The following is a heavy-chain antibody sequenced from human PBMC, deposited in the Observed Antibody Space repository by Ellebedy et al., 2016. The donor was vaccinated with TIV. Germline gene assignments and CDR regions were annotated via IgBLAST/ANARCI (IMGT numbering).Heavy chain of an antibody. CDR1: GYTFTGYY. D-gene: IGHD3-10*01. Sequence: AASVKVSCKASGYTFTGYYLHWVRQAPGQGLEWRGWINCNSGDTKYAQKFQDWVTMTRDTSSSTAYMELNRLKSDDTAVYYCARAPSVVFGSASYRFAPWGQGTLVTVSA. J-gene: IGHJ5*02. CDR2: INCNSGDT. V-gene: IGHV1-2*04. CDR3: ARAPSVVFGSASYRFAP.